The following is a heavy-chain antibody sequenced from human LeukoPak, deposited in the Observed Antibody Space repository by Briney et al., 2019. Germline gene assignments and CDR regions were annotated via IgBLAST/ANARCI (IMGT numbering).Heavy chain of an antibody. V-gene: IGHV1-69*13. CDR1: GGTFNNLA. CDR3: ARDHDHSFDP. J-gene: IGHJ5*02. Sequence: SVKVSCKASGGTFNNLAFTWVRQAPGQGLELMGRITPLFGTADYPQKFQGRVSFSADESTTTSYMELKSLTSENTAVYYCARDHDHSFDPWGQGTLVTVSS. CDR2: ITPLFGTA.